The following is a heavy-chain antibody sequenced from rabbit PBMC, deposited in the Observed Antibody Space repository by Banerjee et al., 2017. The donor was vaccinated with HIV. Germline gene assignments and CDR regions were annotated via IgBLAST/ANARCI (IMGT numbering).Heavy chain of an antibody. CDR1: GIDFSSYYW. D-gene: IGHD4-2*01. CDR2: IYAGSSGNI. CDR3: TRGSAYAGAGYAL. J-gene: IGHJ4*01. Sequence: QEQLEESGGGLVKPGGTLTLTCKASGIDFSSYYWICWVRQAPGKGLEWIACIYAGSSGNIYYASWAKGRFTISKTSSTTLTLQMTSLTAADTATCFCTRGSAYAGAGYALWGPGTLVTVS. V-gene: IGHV1S45*01.